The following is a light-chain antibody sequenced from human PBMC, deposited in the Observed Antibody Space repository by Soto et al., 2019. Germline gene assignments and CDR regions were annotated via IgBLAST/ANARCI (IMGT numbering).Light chain of an antibody. CDR2: DAS. CDR1: QSVSSN. CDR3: QQYNNWPPIT. V-gene: IGKV3-11*01. Sequence: EIVLTQSPGTLSLSPGERATLSCRASQSVSSNLAWYQQKPGQAPRLLIYDASNRATGIPARFSGSGSGTDFTLTISSLEPEDFAVYHCQQYNNWPPITFGQGTRLEIK. J-gene: IGKJ5*01.